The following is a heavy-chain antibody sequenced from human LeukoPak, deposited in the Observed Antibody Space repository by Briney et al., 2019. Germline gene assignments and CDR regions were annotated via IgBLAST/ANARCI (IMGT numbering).Heavy chain of an antibody. CDR2: INPNSGGT. V-gene: IGHV1-2*02. Sequence: ASVKVSCKASGYTFTGYYMHWVRQAPGQGLEWMGWINPNSGGTNYAQKFQDRVTITAGESTSTAYMELSSLRSEDTAVYYCARDGLFGAYSGYDSGYSSSWEVNWFDPWGQGTLVTVSS. J-gene: IGHJ5*02. CDR1: GYTFTGYY. CDR3: ARDGLFGAYSGYDSGYSSSWEVNWFDP. D-gene: IGHD6-13*01.